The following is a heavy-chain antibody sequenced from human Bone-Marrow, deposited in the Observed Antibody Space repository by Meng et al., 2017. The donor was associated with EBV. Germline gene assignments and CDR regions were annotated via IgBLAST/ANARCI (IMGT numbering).Heavy chain of an antibody. V-gene: IGHV1-69*01. CDR2: IIPIFGTA. CDR1: GGTFSSYA. CDR3: ASATNTAMVPTLTY. D-gene: IGHD5-18*01. J-gene: IGHJ4*02. Sequence: VQLVQCGAGGKKPGSSVKVSCKASGGTFSSYAISWVRQAPGQGLGWMGGIIPIFGTANYAQKFQGRVTITADESTSTAYMELSSLRSEDTAVYYCASATNTAMVPTLTYWGQGTLVTVSS.